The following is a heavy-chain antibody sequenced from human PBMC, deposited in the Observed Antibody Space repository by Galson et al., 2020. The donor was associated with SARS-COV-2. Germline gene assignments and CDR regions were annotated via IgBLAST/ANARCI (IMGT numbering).Heavy chain of an antibody. CDR3: ARYFGTNRHDPDRHYLDV. CDR2: IHYTGAV. CDR1: GGSFSGYY. J-gene: IGHJ6*03. V-gene: IGHV4-59*08. Sequence: SETLSLTCTVSGGSFSGYYWSWVRQPPGQGLEFIGHIHYTGAVYYNPSLKSRVTMSVDTSKEQFSLNLNSVTAADTARYYCARYFGTNRHDPDRHYLDVWGKGTTVTVSS. D-gene: IGHD2-8*01.